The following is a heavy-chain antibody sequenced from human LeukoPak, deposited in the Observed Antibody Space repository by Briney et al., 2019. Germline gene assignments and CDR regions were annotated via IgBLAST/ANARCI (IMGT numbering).Heavy chain of an antibody. Sequence: PSETLSLTCTVSGGSISSSSYYWGWIRQPPGKGLEWIGRIYYSGSTYYNPSLKRRVNISVDTSKNHCSRKLSSLAAADTAVYYCAGSSSSWSHEFDPGGQGTLVTVS. CDR3: AGSSSSWSHEFDP. CDR2: IYYSGST. D-gene: IGHD6-13*01. J-gene: IGHJ5*02. V-gene: IGHV4-39*02. CDR1: GGSISSSSYY.